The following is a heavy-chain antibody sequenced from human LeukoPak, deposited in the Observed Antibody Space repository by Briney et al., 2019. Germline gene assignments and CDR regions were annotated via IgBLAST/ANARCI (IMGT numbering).Heavy chain of an antibody. D-gene: IGHD3-3*01. Sequence: SETLSLTCAVSAVSLTSDTYYWSWLRQPPGTGLEWIGYILHSGSTYHNPSLKSRVTISVDTSKNQFSLKLSSVTAADTAVYFCARTRDFWSAYFDYWGQGILVTVSS. CDR2: ILHSGST. CDR1: AVSLTSDTYY. V-gene: IGHV4-30-2*01. CDR3: ARTRDFWSAYFDY. J-gene: IGHJ4*02.